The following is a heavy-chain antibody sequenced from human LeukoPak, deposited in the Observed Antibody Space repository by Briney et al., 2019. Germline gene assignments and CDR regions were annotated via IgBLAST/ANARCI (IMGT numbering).Heavy chain of an antibody. CDR2: IRYDGSNK. J-gene: IGHJ4*02. CDR3: ARDSGGYSYGYLDY. CDR1: GFTFSSYG. D-gene: IGHD5-18*01. Sequence: GGSLRLSCAASGFTFSSYGMHWVRQAPGKGLEWVAFIRYDGSNKYYADSVKGRFTISRDNSKNTLYLQMNSLRAEDTAVYYCARDSGGYSYGYLDYWGQGTLVTVSS. V-gene: IGHV3-30*02.